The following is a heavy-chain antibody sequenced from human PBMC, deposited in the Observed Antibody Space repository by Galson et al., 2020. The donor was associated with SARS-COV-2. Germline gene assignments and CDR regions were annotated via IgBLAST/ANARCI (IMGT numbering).Heavy chain of an antibody. J-gene: IGHJ6*02. CDR2: ISAGGGAK. CDR3: ANADCRDGTCYSEYYYDGMDV. V-gene: IGHV3-23*01. D-gene: IGHD2-15*01. CDR1: GFTFNKFA. Sequence: GESLKISCAASGFTFNKFAMNWVRQAPGKGLEWVSVISAGGGAKFYADSLRGRFTLSRDNSKNTLYLQINNLTADDTAVYYCANADCRDGTCYSEYYYDGMDVWCQGTTGTV.